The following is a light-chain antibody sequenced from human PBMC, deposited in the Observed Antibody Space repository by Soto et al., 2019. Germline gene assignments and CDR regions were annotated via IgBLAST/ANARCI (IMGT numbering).Light chain of an antibody. Sequence: DIQMTQSPSSLSASVGDRVTITCQASQGISNYLNWYQQKPGKAPKLLMFDASNLETGVPSRFSGSGSGTDFTFTISSLQPEDIATYYCQQYDNLPYTFGQGTKLEIK. V-gene: IGKV1-33*01. CDR3: QQYDNLPYT. CDR2: DAS. J-gene: IGKJ2*01. CDR1: QGISNY.